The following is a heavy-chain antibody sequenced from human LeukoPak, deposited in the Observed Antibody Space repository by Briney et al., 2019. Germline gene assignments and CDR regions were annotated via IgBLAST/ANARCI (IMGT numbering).Heavy chain of an antibody. CDR3: AKDPYGTRYFDY. Sequence: GGSLRLSCVASGFTFSSNAMSWVRHAPGKGLELVSSLSGSGGDTYYADSVKGRFTISRDNSKNTVYLQMNSLRAEDTAVYYCAKDPYGTRYFDYWGQGTLVTVSS. J-gene: IGHJ4*02. CDR2: LSGSGGDT. CDR1: GFTFSSNA. D-gene: IGHD2-2*01. V-gene: IGHV3-23*01.